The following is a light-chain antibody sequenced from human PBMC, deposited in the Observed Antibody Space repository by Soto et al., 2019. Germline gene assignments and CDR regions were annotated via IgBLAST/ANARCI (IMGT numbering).Light chain of an antibody. CDR1: QGIRTD. J-gene: IGKJ4*01. Sequence: AIQMTQSPSSLSASVGDRVTITCRASQGIRTDLGWYQQKPGKAPKLLIYAASSLQSWVPSRFSGSGSGTDFPLTISSLQPEDFVNYSFLQDYNYPLTFGGGTKVEIK. CDR3: LQDYNYPLT. V-gene: IGKV1-6*01. CDR2: AAS.